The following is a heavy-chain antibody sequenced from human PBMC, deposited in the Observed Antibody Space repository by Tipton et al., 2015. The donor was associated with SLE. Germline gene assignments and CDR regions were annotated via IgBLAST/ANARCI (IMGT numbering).Heavy chain of an antibody. CDR2: IYYTGTTT. CDR3: AREFLNPVTTVHYYFDL. V-gene: IGHV4-39*07. D-gene: IGHD4-11*01. CDR1: GGSVSSGSKY. J-gene: IGHJ2*01. Sequence: TLSLTCTVSGGSVSSGSKYWAWIRQPPGKGLEWIGSIYYTGTTTYYNSFLKSRVTMSVDTSKNQFSLRLTSVIAADTAVYYCAREFLNPVTTVHYYFDLWGRGTLVTVSS.